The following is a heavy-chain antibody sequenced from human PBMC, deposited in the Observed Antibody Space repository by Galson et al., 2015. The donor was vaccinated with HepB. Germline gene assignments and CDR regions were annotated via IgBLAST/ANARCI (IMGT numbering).Heavy chain of an antibody. CDR1: DYSFTKYW. J-gene: IGHJ2*01. CDR2: IYPGDSDT. CDR3: ARRVARPDWYFDL. D-gene: IGHD2-15*01. V-gene: IGHV5-51*03. Sequence: QSGAEVKKPGESLKISCKGSDYSFTKYWIGWVRQMPGKGLEWMGIIYPGDSDTSYSPSFQGQVIISVDKSISTAYLQWSSLKASPPAIYYCARRVARPDWYFDLWGRGTLVTVSS.